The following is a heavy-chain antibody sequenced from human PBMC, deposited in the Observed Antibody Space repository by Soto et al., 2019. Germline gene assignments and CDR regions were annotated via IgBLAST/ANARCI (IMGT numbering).Heavy chain of an antibody. D-gene: IGHD3-3*01. CDR2: ISSSSSTI. Sequence: EVQVVESGGGLVQPGGSLRLSCEASGLTFSSNSMNWVRQAPGKGLEWISYISSSSSTIYADSVKGRFTISRDNAKNSLYLQMNSLRDEDTAVYYCARVIWSGHLTSDLWGQGTLVTVSS. V-gene: IGHV3-48*02. CDR3: ARVIWSGHLTSDL. J-gene: IGHJ5*02. CDR1: GLTFSSNS.